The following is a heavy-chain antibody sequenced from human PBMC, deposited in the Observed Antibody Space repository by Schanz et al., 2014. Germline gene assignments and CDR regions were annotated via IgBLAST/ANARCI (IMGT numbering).Heavy chain of an antibody. CDR2: IYTSGST. D-gene: IGHD4-17*01. J-gene: IGHJ3*02. CDR1: GGSISSGTYY. Sequence: QVQLQESGPGLLKPSQTLSLTCIVSGGSISSGTYYWSWLRQPAGKGLEWIGRIYTSGSTNYNPSLKSRVTISLDTSKNQFSLKLSSVTAADTAVYYCARDRGHGDLPGDIWGQGTMVTVSS. V-gene: IGHV4-61*02. CDR3: ARDRGHGDLPGDI.